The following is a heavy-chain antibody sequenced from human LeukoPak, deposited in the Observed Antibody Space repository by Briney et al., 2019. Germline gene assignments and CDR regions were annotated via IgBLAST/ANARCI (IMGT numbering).Heavy chain of an antibody. V-gene: IGHV3-30-3*01. CDR2: ISYDGSNK. CDR1: GFTFSSYA. CDR3: ARGGYYDSSGYSTGSPLNFDY. Sequence: PGGSLRLSCAASGFTFSSYAMHWVRQAPGKGLEWVAVISYDGSNKYYADSVKGRFTISRDNSKNTLYLQMNSLRAEDTAVYYCARGGYYDSSGYSTGSPLNFDYWGQGTLVTVSS. D-gene: IGHD3-22*01. J-gene: IGHJ4*02.